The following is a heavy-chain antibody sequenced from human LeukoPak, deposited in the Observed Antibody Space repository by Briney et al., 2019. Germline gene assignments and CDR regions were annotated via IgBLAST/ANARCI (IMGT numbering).Heavy chain of an antibody. D-gene: IGHD4-17*01. V-gene: IGHV1-69*13. CDR1: GGTFSSYA. Sequence: SVKVSCKASGGTFSSYAISWVRQAPGQGLEWMGGIIPIFGTANYAQKFQGRVTITADESTSTAYMELSSLRSEDTAVYHCATYGDSEYFFDYWGQGTLVTVSS. CDR3: ATYGDSEYFFDY. CDR2: IIPIFGTA. J-gene: IGHJ4*02.